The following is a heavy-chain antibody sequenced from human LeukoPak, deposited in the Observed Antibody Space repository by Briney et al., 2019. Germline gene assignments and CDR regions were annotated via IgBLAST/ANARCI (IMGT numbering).Heavy chain of an antibody. V-gene: IGHV1-69*05. D-gene: IGHD6-13*01. J-gene: IGHJ6*03. Sequence: SVKVSCXASGGTFSSYAISWVRQAPGQGLEWMGGIIPIFGTANYAQKFQGRVTITTDESTSTAYMELSSLRSEDTAVYYCASIAAAGTGYYYYMDVWGKGTTVTVSS. CDR3: ASIAAAGTGYYYYMDV. CDR2: IIPIFGTA. CDR1: GGTFSSYA.